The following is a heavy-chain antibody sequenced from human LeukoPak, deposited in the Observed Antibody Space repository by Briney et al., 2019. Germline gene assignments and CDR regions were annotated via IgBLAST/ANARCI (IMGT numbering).Heavy chain of an antibody. CDR2: INPSGGST. CDR1: GYTFTSYY. V-gene: IGHV1-46*01. CDR3: ATTVLLWFGDFSFDI. J-gene: IGHJ3*02. D-gene: IGHD3-10*01. Sequence: ASVKVSCKASGYTFTSYYMHWVRQAPGQGLEWMGIINPSGGSTSYAQKFQGRVTVTEDTSTNTAYMEVSSLRSEDTAMYYCATTVLLWFGDFSFDIWGQGAMITVSS.